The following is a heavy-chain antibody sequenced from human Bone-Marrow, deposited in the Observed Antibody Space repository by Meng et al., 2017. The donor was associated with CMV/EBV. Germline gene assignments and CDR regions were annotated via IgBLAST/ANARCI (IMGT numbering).Heavy chain of an antibody. D-gene: IGHD2-21*01. J-gene: IGHJ6*02. Sequence: LSLTCAASGFTFSSYSMNWVRQAPGKGLEWVSSISSSSSYIYYADSVKGRFTISRDNAKNSLYLQMNSLRAEDTAVYYCARVQQAYCGGDCYFSHYGMDVWGQGTTVTVSS. CDR2: ISSSSSYI. CDR1: GFTFSSYS. CDR3: ARVQQAYCGGDCYFSHYGMDV. V-gene: IGHV3-21*01.